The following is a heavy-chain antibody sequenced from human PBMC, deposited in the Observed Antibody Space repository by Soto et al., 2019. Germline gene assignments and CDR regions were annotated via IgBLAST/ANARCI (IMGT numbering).Heavy chain of an antibody. V-gene: IGHV1-69*12. J-gene: IGHJ5*02. CDR1: GGTFSSYA. Sequence: QVQLVQSGAEVKKPGSSVKVSCKASGGTFSSYAISWVRQAPGQGLEWMGGIIPIFGTANYAQKIQGRVTINADESTSTAYMELRSLRSEDTAVYYCAREKDGYSSTNWFDPWGQGTLVTVSS. D-gene: IGHD6-13*01. CDR2: IIPIFGTA. CDR3: AREKDGYSSTNWFDP.